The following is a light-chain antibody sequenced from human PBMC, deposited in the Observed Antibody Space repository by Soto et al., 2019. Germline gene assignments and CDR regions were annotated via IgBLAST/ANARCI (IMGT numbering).Light chain of an antibody. CDR2: DAS. CDR3: RQRSDWPS. CDR1: QSVSSY. V-gene: IGKV3-11*01. Sequence: EIVLTQSPATLSLSPGERATLSCRASQSVSSYLAWFQQKPGQAPRLLIYDASNRATGIPARFSGSGSGTDFTLTISSLEPEDFAVYYCRQRSDWPSFGGGTKVE. J-gene: IGKJ4*01.